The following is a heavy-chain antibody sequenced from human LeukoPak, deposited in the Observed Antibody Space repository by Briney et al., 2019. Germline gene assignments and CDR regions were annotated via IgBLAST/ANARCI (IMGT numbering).Heavy chain of an antibody. J-gene: IGHJ6*02. CDR2: ISYDGSNK. Sequence: GGSLRLSCAASGFTFSSYAMHWVRQAPGKGLEWVAVISYDGSNKYYAGSVKGRFTISRDNSKNTLYLQMNSLRAEDTAVYYCARDAEGSGWTYYYYYYGVDVWGQGTAVTVSS. V-gene: IGHV3-30-3*01. CDR1: GFTFSSYA. CDR3: ARDAEGSGWTYYYYYYGVDV. D-gene: IGHD6-19*01.